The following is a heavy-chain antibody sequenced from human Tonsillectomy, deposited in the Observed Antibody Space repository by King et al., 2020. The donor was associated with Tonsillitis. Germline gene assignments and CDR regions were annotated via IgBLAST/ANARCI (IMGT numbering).Heavy chain of an antibody. V-gene: IGHV4-38-2*01. CDR2: IYHSGSI. Sequence: VQLQESGPGLVKPSETLSLTCAVSGNSINSGYYWGWIRQPPGKGLEWIGSIYHSGSIYYNPSLKSRVTISVDTSKNQFSLRLSSVTAADTAVYYCAQSGLYSGYDLGEYYFDYWGQGTLVTVSS. J-gene: IGHJ4*02. D-gene: IGHD5-12*01. CDR1: GNSINSGYY. CDR3: AQSGLYSGYDLGEYYFDY.